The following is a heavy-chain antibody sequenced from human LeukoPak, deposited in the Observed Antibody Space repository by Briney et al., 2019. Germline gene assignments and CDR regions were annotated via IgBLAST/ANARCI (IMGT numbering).Heavy chain of an antibody. CDR3: ARFGWFGESYYFDY. J-gene: IGHJ4*02. V-gene: IGHV3-53*04. Sequence: PGGSLRLSCAASGFTVSSNYMSWVRQAPGKGLEWVSVIYSGGSTYYADSVKGRFTISRHNSKNTLYLQMNSLRAEDTAVYYCARFGWFGESYYFDYWGQGTLVIVSS. CDR1: GFTVSSNY. D-gene: IGHD3-10*01. CDR2: IYSGGST.